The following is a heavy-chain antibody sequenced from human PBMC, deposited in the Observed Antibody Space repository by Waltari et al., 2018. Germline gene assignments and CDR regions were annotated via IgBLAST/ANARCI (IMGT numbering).Heavy chain of an antibody. CDR1: GFPVTNYH. CDR2: IDSRSLYI. D-gene: IGHD3-10*01. V-gene: IGHV3-21*01. J-gene: IGHJ4*02. CDR3: ARERDYYNSGHFDY. Sequence: EVQLVESGGGLVKPGGSLRLSCAISGFPVTNYHMFWVRQAPGKGPEWVSSIDSRSLYIYYADSVKGRFTISRDNAKNSLFLQMDSLRAEDTAIYYCARERDYYNSGHFDYWGQGALVTVSS.